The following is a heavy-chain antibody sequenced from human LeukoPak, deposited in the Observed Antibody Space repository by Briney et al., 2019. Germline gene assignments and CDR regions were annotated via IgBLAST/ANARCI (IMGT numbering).Heavy chain of an antibody. Sequence: PSETLSLTCTVSGGSISSSSYYWGWIRQPPGKGLEWIGSIYYSGSTYYNPSLKGRVTISVDTSKNQFSLKLSSVTAADTAVYYCARHNYDFWSGQLLDFDYWGQGTLVTVSS. CDR1: GGSISSSSYY. J-gene: IGHJ4*02. D-gene: IGHD3-3*01. V-gene: IGHV4-39*01. CDR3: ARHNYDFWSGQLLDFDY. CDR2: IYYSGST.